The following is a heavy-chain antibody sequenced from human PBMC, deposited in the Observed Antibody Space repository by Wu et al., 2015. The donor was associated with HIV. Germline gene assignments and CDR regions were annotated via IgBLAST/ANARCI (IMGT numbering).Heavy chain of an antibody. J-gene: IGHJ4*02. V-gene: IGHV1-2*02. CDR1: GYTFSAYD. CDR2: INPKNGDT. CDR3: AREPAAGWVAGY. D-gene: IGHD6-13*01. Sequence: QVQLVQSETEMKKPGASLKVSCKASGYTFSAYDINWVRQAPGQGLEWMGWINPKNGDTNYAQNFQDRVTMTRDTSINTAYLDLIRLTFDDTAVYFCAREPAAGWVAGYWGQGTLVTVSS.